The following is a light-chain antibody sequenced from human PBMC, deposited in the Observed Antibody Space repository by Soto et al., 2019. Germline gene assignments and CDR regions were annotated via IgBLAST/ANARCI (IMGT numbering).Light chain of an antibody. V-gene: IGKV3-15*01. CDR3: QQFAGS. CDR2: GAS. CDR1: QRVSSN. J-gene: IGKJ4*02. Sequence: EIVMAQSPATLSVSPGERATLSCRASQRVSSNLAWYQQKRGRAPRLLIYGASSRATGIPARFSGSGSGTDFTLIISRLEPEDFAVYYCQQFAGSFGGGTKVDIK.